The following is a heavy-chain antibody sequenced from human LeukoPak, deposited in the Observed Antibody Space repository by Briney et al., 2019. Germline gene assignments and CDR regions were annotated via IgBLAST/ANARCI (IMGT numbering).Heavy chain of an antibody. CDR1: GGTFSSYA. CDR3: ARDWTAVAGTYFDY. Sequence: SVKVSCKASGGTFSSYAISWVRQAPGQGLEWMGGIIPIFGTANYAQKFQGRVTITTDESTSTAYMELSSLRSEDTAVYYCARDWTAVAGTYFDYWGQGTLVTVSS. D-gene: IGHD6-19*01. V-gene: IGHV1-69*05. J-gene: IGHJ4*02. CDR2: IIPIFGTA.